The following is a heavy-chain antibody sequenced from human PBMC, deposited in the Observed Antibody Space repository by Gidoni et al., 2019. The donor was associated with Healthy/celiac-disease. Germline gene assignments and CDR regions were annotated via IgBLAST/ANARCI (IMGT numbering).Heavy chain of an antibody. Sequence: EVQLVESGGGLVQHGRSLRLSCAASGFTFDDYAMTGVRQAPGKGLEWLSGISWNSGSIGDADSVKGRFTISRDNANNSLYLQMNSLRAEDTALYYCAKDKSNYYDSSGYLNYWGQGTLVTVSS. V-gene: IGHV3-9*01. J-gene: IGHJ4*02. D-gene: IGHD3-22*01. CDR2: ISWNSGSI. CDR3: AKDKSNYYDSSGYLNY. CDR1: GFTFDDYA.